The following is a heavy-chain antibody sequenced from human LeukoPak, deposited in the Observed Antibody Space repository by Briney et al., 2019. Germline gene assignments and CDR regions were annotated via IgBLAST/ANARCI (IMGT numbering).Heavy chain of an antibody. CDR1: GFTFSSCN. CDR3: AKDLVRSSTFGMDV. Sequence: GGSLRLSCAASGFTFSSCNMHWVRQAPGKGLEWVALISSSSTYIHYADSVKGRFTISRDNAKNSLYLQMNSLRAEDTAVYYCAKDLVRSSTFGMDVWGQGTSVTVSS. CDR2: ISSSSTYI. D-gene: IGHD2-2*01. V-gene: IGHV3-21*01. J-gene: IGHJ6*02.